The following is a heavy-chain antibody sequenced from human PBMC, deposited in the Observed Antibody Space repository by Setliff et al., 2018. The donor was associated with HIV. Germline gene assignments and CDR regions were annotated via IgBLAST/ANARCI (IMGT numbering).Heavy chain of an antibody. CDR2: INPYSGDT. CDR1: GYIFTTYG. D-gene: IGHD2-15*01. V-gene: IGHV1-18*01. J-gene: IGHJ3*02. CDR3: AREGWPSDAFDI. Sequence: VASVKVSCKTSGYIFTTYGVSWIRQAPGQGLEWMGWINPYSGDTKYLQKFQGRVTLTTDTSTSTAYMDLRSLRSDDTAVYYCAREGWPSDAFDIWGQGTMVTVS.